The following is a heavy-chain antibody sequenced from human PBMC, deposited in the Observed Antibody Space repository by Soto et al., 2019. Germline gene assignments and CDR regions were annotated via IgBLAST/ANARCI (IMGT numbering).Heavy chain of an antibody. CDR2: ISSNGGST. D-gene: IGHD3-10*01. V-gene: IGHV3-64D*06. Sequence: PGGSLRLSCSASGFTFSSYAMHWVRQAPGKKLEYVSAISSNGGSTYYADSVRGRFTISRDNSKNTLYLQMRRLSAEDTAVYYCVKTYGSGSYYNGYNYWGQGTLVTVSS. CDR3: VKTYGSGSYYNGYNY. CDR1: GFTFSSYA. J-gene: IGHJ4*02.